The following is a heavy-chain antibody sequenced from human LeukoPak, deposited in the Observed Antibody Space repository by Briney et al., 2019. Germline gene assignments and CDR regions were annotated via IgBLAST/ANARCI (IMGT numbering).Heavy chain of an antibody. Sequence: PSETLSLTCTVSGGSISSYYWSWIRQPPGKGLEWIGYIYYSGSTNYNPSLKSRVTISVDTSKNQFSLKLSSVTAVDTAVYYCARTGGRYCSGGSCYSGPYWYFDLWGRGTLVTVSS. V-gene: IGHV4-59*12. J-gene: IGHJ2*01. CDR3: ARTGGRYCSGGSCYSGPYWYFDL. D-gene: IGHD2-15*01. CDR2: IYYSGST. CDR1: GGSISSYY.